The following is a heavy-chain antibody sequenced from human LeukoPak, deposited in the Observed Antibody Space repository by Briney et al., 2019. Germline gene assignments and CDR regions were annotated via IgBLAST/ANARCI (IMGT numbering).Heavy chain of an antibody. CDR1: GFSFSDYW. J-gene: IGHJ3*01. V-gene: IGHV3-74*01. CDR3: ARGGVPYAFEV. D-gene: IGHD2-2*01. CDR2: MNRDGTTT. Sequence: GGSLRLSCATSGFSFSDYWMHWVRQAPGKGLVWVSGMNRDGTTTGYADSVKGRFTISRDNAKNMLYLHINSLRVEDTALHYCARGGVPYAFEVWGQGTMVTVSS.